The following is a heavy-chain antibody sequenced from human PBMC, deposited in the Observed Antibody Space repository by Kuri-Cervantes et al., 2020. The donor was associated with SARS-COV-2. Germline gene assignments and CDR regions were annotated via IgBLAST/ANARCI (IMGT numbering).Heavy chain of an antibody. CDR3: ARYSSGRYYFDY. Sequence: SETLSLTCPVSGVSISTSSFYWVWIRQPPGKGLEWIGTISYSGRTYYSASLKSRVTISVDTSKNQFSLKLSSVTAADTAVYYCARYSSGRYYFDYWGQGTLVTVSS. CDR2: ISYSGRT. J-gene: IGHJ4*02. D-gene: IGHD6-19*01. CDR1: GVSISTSSFY. V-gene: IGHV4-39*07.